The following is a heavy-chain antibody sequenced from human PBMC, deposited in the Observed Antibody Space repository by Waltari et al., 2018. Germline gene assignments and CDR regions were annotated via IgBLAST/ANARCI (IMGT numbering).Heavy chain of an antibody. V-gene: IGHV4-59*01. D-gene: IGHD3-10*01. J-gene: IGHJ5*02. CDR2: IYYTGKT. CDR3: ARGRIHYTSNWFDP. Sequence: QVQLQESGPGQVKPSETLSLTCTVSNGSIPSFFWNWIRQSPEKGLKWISYIYYTGKTDYNPSLKSRVTISVDTAKNQFSRRLNSVTAADTGVYYCARGRIHYTSNWFDPWGQGTLVTVSS. CDR1: NGSIPSFF.